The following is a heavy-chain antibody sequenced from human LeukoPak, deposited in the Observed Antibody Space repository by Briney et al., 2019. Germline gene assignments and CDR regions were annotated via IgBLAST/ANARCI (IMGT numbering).Heavy chain of an antibody. CDR1: GFTFSSYS. CDR2: ISSSSSYI. D-gene: IGHD2-21*01. J-gene: IGHJ4*02. Sequence: GGSLRLSCAASGFTFSSYSMNWVRQAPGKGLDWVSSISSSSSYIYYADSVKGRLTISRDNAKNSLYLQMNSLRAEDTAVYYCARDTNSAGAYFDYWGQGALVTVSS. V-gene: IGHV3-21*01. CDR3: ARDTNSAGAYFDY.